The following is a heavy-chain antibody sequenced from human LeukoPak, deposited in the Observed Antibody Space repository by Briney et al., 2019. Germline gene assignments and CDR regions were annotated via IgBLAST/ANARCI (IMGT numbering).Heavy chain of an antibody. V-gene: IGHV3-49*04. D-gene: IGHD4-17*01. CDR3: TRNPERATVTTFPAFDI. J-gene: IGHJ3*02. CDR1: GFTFGDYA. Sequence: PGGSLRLSCTASGFTFGDYAMSWVRQAPGKGLEWVGFIRSKAYGGTTEYAASVKGRFTISRDDSKSIAYLQMNSLKTEDTAVYYCTRNPERATVTTFPAFDIWGQGTMVTVSS. CDR2: IRSKAYGGTT.